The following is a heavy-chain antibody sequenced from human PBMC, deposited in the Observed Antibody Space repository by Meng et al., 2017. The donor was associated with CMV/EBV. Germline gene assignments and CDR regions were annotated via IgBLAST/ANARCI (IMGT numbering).Heavy chain of an antibody. CDR1: GYSFTSYW. CDR2: IYPGDSDT. J-gene: IGHJ6*02. D-gene: IGHD6-6*01. CDR3: ASSSSYRRYYGMDV. V-gene: IGHV5-51*01. Sequence: GGSLRPSWKGSGYSFTSYWIGWVRQMPGKGLEWMGIIYPGDSDTRYSPSFQGQVTISADKSISTAYLQWSSLKASDTAMYYCASSSSYRRYYGMDVWGQGTTVTVSS.